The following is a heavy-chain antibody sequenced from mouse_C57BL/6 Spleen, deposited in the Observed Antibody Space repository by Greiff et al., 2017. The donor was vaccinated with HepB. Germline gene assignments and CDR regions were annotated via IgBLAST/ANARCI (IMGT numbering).Heavy chain of an antibody. Sequence: QVHVKQSGPELVKPGASVKISCKASGYAFSSSWMNWVKQRPGKGLEWIGRIYPGDGDTNYNGKFKGKATLTADKSSSTAYMQLSSLTSEDSAVYFCARGAYGVYAMDYWGQGTSVTVSS. CDR1: GYAFSSSW. V-gene: IGHV1-82*01. CDR2: IYPGDGDT. CDR3: ARGAYGVYAMDY. J-gene: IGHJ4*01. D-gene: IGHD2-10*02.